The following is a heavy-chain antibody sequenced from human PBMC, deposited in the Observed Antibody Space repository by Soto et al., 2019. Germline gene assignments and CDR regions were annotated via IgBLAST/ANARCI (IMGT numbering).Heavy chain of an antibody. CDR1: GGSISSYY. V-gene: IGHV4-59*01. D-gene: IGHD3-9*01. CDR3: ARASENWLDPRGYGMDV. J-gene: IGHJ6*02. CDR2: VYYSGST. Sequence: PSETLSLTCTVSGGSISSYYWSWIRQPPGKGLEWIGYVYYSGSTNYNPSLKSRVTISVDTSKNQFSLKLSSVTAADTAVYYCARASENWLDPRGYGMDVWGQGTTVTVSS.